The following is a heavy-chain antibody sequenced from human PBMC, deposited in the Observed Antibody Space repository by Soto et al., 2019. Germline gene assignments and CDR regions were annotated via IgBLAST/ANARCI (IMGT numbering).Heavy chain of an antibody. D-gene: IGHD1-1*01. V-gene: IGHV3-30-3*01. CDR1: GFTFSSYA. CDR3: ARDLQEPHYYYYYGMDV. J-gene: IGHJ6*02. CDR2: ISYDGSNK. Sequence: GGSLRLSCAASGFTFSSYAMHWVRQAPGKGLEWVAVISYDGSNKYYADSVKGRFTISRDNSKNTLYLQMNSLRAEDTAVYYCARDLQEPHYYYYYGMDVWGQGTTVTVSS.